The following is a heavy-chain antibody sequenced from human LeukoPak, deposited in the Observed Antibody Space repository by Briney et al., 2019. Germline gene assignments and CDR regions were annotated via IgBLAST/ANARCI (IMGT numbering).Heavy chain of an antibody. CDR3: ARESHETREDY. V-gene: IGHV1-18*01. Sequence: ASVKVSCKASGGTFSSYAISWVRQAPGQGLEWMGWISANNGDTDYPPKLQDRVTMTTDTYTSTAYMELRSLRSDDTAMHYCARESHETREDYWGQGTLVTVSS. CDR2: ISANNGDT. CDR1: GGTFSSYA. J-gene: IGHJ4*02. D-gene: IGHD1-1*01.